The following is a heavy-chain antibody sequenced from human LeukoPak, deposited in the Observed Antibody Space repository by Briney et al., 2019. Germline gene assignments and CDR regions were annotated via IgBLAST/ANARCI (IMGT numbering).Heavy chain of an antibody. CDR1: GFTFSDHY. V-gene: IGHV3-72*01. Sequence: GWSLRLSCAVSGFTFSDHYMDWVRQAPGKELECVGRSRNKANSYTTEYAASVKGRFTISRDDSKNSMYLQMNSLKTEDTAVYYCGRNRDYALSHWGQGTLVTVSS. D-gene: IGHD4-17*01. CDR3: GRNRDYALSH. J-gene: IGHJ4*02. CDR2: SRNKANSYTT.